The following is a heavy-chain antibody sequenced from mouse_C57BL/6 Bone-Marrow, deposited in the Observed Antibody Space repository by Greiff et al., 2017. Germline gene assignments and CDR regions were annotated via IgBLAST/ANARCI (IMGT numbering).Heavy chain of an antibody. Sequence: VQLQQSGPGLVQPSQSLSITCTVSGFSLTSYGVHWVRQSPGKGLEWLGVIWRGGSTDYNAAFMSRLSITKDNSKSQVFFKMNSLQADDTAIYYCAKSYYSIYYYAMDYWGQGTSGTVSS. D-gene: IGHD2-5*01. J-gene: IGHJ4*01. V-gene: IGHV2-5*01. CDR1: GFSLTSYG. CDR2: IWRGGST. CDR3: AKSYYSIYYYAMDY.